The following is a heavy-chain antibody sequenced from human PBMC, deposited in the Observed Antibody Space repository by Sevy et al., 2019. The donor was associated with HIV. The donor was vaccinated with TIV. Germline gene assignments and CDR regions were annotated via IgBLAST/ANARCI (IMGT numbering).Heavy chain of an antibody. J-gene: IGHJ6*02. CDR3: ARVPYSSSYYYYGMDV. D-gene: IGHD6-6*01. CDR1: GFTFSSYW. Sequence: GGSLRLSCAASGFTFSSYWMSWVRQAPGKGLEWVANIKQDGSEKYYVDSVKGRFTISRDNAKNSLYLQMNSLRAEDTAVYYCARVPYSSSYYYYGMDVWGQGTTVTVSS. V-gene: IGHV3-7*01. CDR2: IKQDGSEK.